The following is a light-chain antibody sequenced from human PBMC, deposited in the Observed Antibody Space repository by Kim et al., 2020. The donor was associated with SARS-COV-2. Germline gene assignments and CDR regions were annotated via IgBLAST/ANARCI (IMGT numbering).Light chain of an antibody. CDR2: DVS. Sequence: SGSAGQSITISCTGTSSDSVAWYQHYPGTAPKLIIYDVSRRPSGVSSRFSASKSGNTASLTISGLPAEDEADYHCSSYTTSNTFVMFGGGTQLTVL. CDR1: SSDS. V-gene: IGLV2-14*03. J-gene: IGLJ3*02. CDR3: SSYTTSNTFVM.